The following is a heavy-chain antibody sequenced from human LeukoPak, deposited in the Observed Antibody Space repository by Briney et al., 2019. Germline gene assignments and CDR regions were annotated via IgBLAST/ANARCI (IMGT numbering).Heavy chain of an antibody. CDR1: GFTFSSYW. V-gene: IGHV3-74*03. CDR3: ASGWSGEF. D-gene: IGHD2-15*01. CDR2: INSDGTTT. J-gene: IGHJ4*02. Sequence: GGSLRLSCAASGFTFSSYWMHWVRQAPGKGLLWVSHINSDGTTTTYADSVKGRFTISRDNAKNTLYLQMNSLRAEDTAVYYCASGWSGEFWGQGTLVTVSS.